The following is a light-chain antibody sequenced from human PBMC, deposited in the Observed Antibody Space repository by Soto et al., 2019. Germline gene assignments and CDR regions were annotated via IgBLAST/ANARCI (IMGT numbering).Light chain of an antibody. J-gene: IGKJ3*01. CDR3: QQSYSTPFT. V-gene: IGKV1-39*01. Sequence: DIQMTQSPSSLSASVGDRVTITCRASQSISSYLNWYQQKPGTAPKRLIYAASSLQSGVPSRFSGSGSGTDFNVTISSLQPEDFATYYCQQSYSTPFTCGPGTKVDIK. CDR2: AAS. CDR1: QSISSY.